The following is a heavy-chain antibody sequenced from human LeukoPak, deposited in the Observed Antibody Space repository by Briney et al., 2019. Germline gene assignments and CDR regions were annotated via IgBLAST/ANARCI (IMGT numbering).Heavy chain of an antibody. Sequence: GGSLRLSCAASGFTFSNYWTTWVRQAPGKGLEWVANMKEDGSEKYYVDSVKGRFTISRDNAKNSLYLQMNSLRAEDTAVYYCARAMDVWGQGTTVTVSS. CDR1: GFTFSNYW. J-gene: IGHJ6*02. V-gene: IGHV3-7*01. CDR3: ARAMDV. CDR2: MKEDGSEK.